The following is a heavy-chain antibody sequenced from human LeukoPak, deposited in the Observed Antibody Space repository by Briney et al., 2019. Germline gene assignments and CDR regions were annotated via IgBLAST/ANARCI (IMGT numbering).Heavy chain of an antibody. V-gene: IGHV1-2*04. CDR2: INPNSGGT. CDR3: ARDSPTVVTQGEDY. CDR1: GYTFTGYY. Sequence: GASVKVSCKASGYTFTGYYMHWVRQAPGQGLEWMGWINPNSGGTNYAQKFQGWVTMTRDTSISTAYVELSRLRSDDTAVYYCARDSPTVVTQGEDYWGQGTLVTVSS. J-gene: IGHJ4*02. D-gene: IGHD4-23*01.